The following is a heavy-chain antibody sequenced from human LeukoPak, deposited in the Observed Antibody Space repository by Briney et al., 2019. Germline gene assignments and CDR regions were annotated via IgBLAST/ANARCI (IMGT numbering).Heavy chain of an antibody. J-gene: IGHJ4*02. CDR3: AKDRGGSYYHYFDY. Sequence: PGGSLRLSCAASGFTFSSYGMHWVRQAPGKGLEWVAFIRYDGSNKYYADSVKGRFTISRDNSKNTLYLQMNSLRAEDTAVYYCAKDRGGSYYHYFDYWGQGTLVTVS. V-gene: IGHV3-30*02. CDR1: GFTFSSYG. CDR2: IRYDGSNK. D-gene: IGHD1-26*01.